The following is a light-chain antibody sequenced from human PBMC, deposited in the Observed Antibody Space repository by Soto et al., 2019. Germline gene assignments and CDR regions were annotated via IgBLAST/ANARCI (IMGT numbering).Light chain of an antibody. CDR1: QSVRNSY. J-gene: IGKJ2*01. Sequence: EIVLTQFPDTLSLSPGERATLFCRASQSVRNSYLAWYQQRPGQAPRLLIYGADSRATGIPDRFSGSGSDTDFTLTISRLEPEDFAVYYCQQYGSSPRYTFGQGTSWRS. CDR3: QQYGSSPRYT. V-gene: IGKV3-20*01. CDR2: GAD.